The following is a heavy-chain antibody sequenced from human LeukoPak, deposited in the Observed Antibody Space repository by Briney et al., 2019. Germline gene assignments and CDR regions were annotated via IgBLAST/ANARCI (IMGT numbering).Heavy chain of an antibody. CDR1: GFTFSSYS. CDR2: ISYDGSNK. CDR3: AKAGGGYYYYYYMDV. Sequence: PGGSLRLSCAASGFTFSSYSMNWVRQAPGKGLEWVAVISYDGSNKYYADSVKGRFTISRDNSKNTLYLQMNSLRAEDTAVYYCAKAGGGYYYYYYMDVWGKGTTVTVSS. D-gene: IGHD2-15*01. J-gene: IGHJ6*03. V-gene: IGHV3-30*18.